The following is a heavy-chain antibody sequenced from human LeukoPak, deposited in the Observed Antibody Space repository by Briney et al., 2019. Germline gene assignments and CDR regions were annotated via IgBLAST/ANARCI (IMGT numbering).Heavy chain of an antibody. CDR2: FDPEDGET. J-gene: IGHJ4*02. D-gene: IGHD3-10*01. Sequence: ASVKVSCKVSGYTLTELSMHWVRQAPGKGLEWTGGFDPEDGETIYAQKFQGRVTMTEDTSTDTAYMELSSLRSEDTAVYYCATDLVFYGSGSYTYWGQGTLVTVSS. CDR3: ATDLVFYGSGSYTY. CDR1: GYTLTELS. V-gene: IGHV1-24*01.